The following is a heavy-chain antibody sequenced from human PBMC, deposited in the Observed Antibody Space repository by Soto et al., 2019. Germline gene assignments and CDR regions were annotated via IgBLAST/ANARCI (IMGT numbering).Heavy chain of an antibody. CDR2: ISGSGGST. CDR1: GFTFSSYA. Sequence: GGSLRLSCAASGFTFSSYAMSWVRQAPGKGLEWVSAISGSGGSTYYADSVKGRFTISRDNSKNTLYLQTNSLRAEDTAVYYCAKGITIFGVVTRFDYWGQGTLVTVSS. V-gene: IGHV3-23*01. D-gene: IGHD3-3*01. J-gene: IGHJ4*02. CDR3: AKGITIFGVVTRFDY.